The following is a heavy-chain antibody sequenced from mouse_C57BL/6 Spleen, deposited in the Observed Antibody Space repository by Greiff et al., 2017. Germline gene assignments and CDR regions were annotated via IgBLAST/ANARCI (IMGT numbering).Heavy chain of an antibody. CDR1: GYTFTDYY. J-gene: IGHJ2*01. CDR2: IYPGSGNT. V-gene: IGHV1-76*01. CDR3: ARNSYSDY. Sequence: LQESGAELVRPGASVKLSCKASGYTFTDYYINWVKQRPGQGLEWIARIYPGSGNTYYNEKFKGKATLTAEKSSSTAYMQLSSLTSEDSAVYFCARNSYSDYWGQGTTLTVSS.